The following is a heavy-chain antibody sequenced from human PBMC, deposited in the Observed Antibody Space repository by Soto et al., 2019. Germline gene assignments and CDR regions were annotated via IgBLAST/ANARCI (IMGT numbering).Heavy chain of an antibody. J-gene: IGHJ4*02. CDR1: GGTFSSYA. D-gene: IGHD2-8*01. V-gene: IGHV1-69*01. CDR3: ARESRGYCTNGVCPGPFDY. Sequence: QVQLVQSGAEVKKPGSSVKVSCKASGGTFSSYAISWVRQAPGQGLEWMGGIIPIFGTANYAQKFQGRVTITADESTSTSYIELSSLRSEDTAVYYCARESRGYCTNGVCPGPFDYWGQGTLVTVSS. CDR2: IIPIFGTA.